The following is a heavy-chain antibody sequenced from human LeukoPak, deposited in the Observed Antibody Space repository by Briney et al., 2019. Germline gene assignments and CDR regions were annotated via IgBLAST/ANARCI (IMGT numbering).Heavy chain of an antibody. Sequence: SETLSLTCTSSDGSISSYYWSWNRQPPGKGLEWIGYIYYSGSTNYNPSLKSRVTISVDTSKNQFSLKLSSVTAADTAVYYCATAYLEWLPQFGYWGQGTLVTVSS. CDR3: ATAYLEWLPQFGY. V-gene: IGHV4-59*08. D-gene: IGHD3-3*01. CDR1: DGSISSYY. CDR2: IYYSGST. J-gene: IGHJ4*02.